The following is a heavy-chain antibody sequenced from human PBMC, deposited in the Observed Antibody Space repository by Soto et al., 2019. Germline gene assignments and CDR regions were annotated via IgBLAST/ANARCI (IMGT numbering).Heavy chain of an antibody. J-gene: IGHJ4*02. CDR3: ARDTSGLLWFGEFKIDY. CDR1: GYTFTSYG. CDR2: ISAYNGNT. V-gene: IGHV1-18*01. Sequence: ASVKVSCKASGYTFTSYGISWVRQAPGQGLEWMGWISAYNGNTNYAQKLQGRVTMTTDTSTSTAYMELRSLRSDDTAVYYCARDTSGLLWFGEFKIDYWGQGTLVTVSS. D-gene: IGHD3-10*01.